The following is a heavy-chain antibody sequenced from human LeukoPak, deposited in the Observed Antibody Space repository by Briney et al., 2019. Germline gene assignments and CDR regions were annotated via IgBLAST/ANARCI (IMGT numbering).Heavy chain of an antibody. V-gene: IGHV3-33*06. CDR1: GFTFRSYG. Sequence: PGDSLRLSCAASGFTFRSYGMHWVRQAPGEGREWVAVIWYDGRNKYYADSVKGRFTISRDNSKNTLYLQMNSLRAEDTAVYYCAKNSDISVYYTEGFDYWGQGTLAT. CDR3: AKNSDISVYYTEGFDY. J-gene: IGHJ4*02. CDR2: IWYDGRNK. D-gene: IGHD3-22*01.